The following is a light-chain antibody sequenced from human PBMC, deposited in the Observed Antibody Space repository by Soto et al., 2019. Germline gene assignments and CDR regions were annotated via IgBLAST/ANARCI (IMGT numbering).Light chain of an antibody. CDR2: RNN. V-gene: IGLV1-47*01. J-gene: IGLJ3*02. CDR1: SSNIGSNY. Sequence: QSVLTQPPSASGTPGQRATISCSGSSSNIGSNYVYWYQQLPGTAPKLLIYRNNQRPSGVPDRFSGSKSGTSASLAISGLRSEDEADYYCAAWDASLRGVFGGGTKVTVL. CDR3: AAWDASLRGV.